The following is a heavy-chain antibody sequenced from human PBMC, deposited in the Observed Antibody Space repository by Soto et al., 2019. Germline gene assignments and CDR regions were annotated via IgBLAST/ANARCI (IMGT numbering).Heavy chain of an antibody. J-gene: IGHJ5*02. CDR3: ARDIAVAGTIWFDP. D-gene: IGHD6-19*01. CDR1: GGTFSSYA. V-gene: IGHV1-69*12. CDR2: IIPIFGTA. Sequence: QVQLVQSGAEVKKPGSSVKVSCNASGGTFSSYAISWVRQAPGQGLEWMGGIIPIFGTANYAQKFQGRVTITADESTSTAYMELGSLRSEDTAVYYCARDIAVAGTIWFDPWGQGTLVTVSS.